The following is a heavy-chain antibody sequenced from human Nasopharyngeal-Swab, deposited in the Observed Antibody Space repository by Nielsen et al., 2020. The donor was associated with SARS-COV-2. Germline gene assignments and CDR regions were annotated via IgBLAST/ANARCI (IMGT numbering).Heavy chain of an antibody. CDR1: GDSVSSNSAA. CDR2: TYYRSKWYN. J-gene: IGHJ6*02. CDR3: ARDRDIYCSSTSCSSYYYYYGMDV. Sequence: SQTLSLTCAISGDSVSSNSAAWNWIRQSPSRGLEWLGRTYYRSKWYNDYAVSVKSRITINPDTSKNQFSLQLNSVTPEDTAVYYCARDRDIYCSSTSCSSYYYYYGMDVWGQGTTVTASS. V-gene: IGHV6-1*01. D-gene: IGHD2-2*01.